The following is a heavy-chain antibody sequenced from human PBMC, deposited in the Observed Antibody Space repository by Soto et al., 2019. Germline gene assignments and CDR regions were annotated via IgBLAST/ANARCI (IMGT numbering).Heavy chain of an antibody. CDR3: AKGIYSGYGPFDY. J-gene: IGHJ4*02. V-gene: IGHV3-23*01. CDR2: ISGSGGST. Sequence: GGSLRLSCAASGFTFSSYAMSWVRQAPEKGLEWVSAISGSGGSTYYADSVKGRFTISRDNSKNTLYLQMNSLRAEDTAVYYCAKGIYSGYGPFDYWGQGTLVTVSS. CDR1: GFTFSSYA. D-gene: IGHD5-12*01.